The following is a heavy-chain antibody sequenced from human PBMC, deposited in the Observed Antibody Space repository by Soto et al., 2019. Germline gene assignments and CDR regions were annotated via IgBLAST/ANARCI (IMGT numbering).Heavy chain of an antibody. Sequence: ASVKVSCKASGYTFTDYYIHWVRQAPGQGLEWMGWINPNSAGTNYAQKFQGWVTMTRDTSISTAFMELSRLRSDDTAVYYCARDNTTAAARAMDVWGQGTTVTVSS. J-gene: IGHJ6*02. CDR3: ARDNTTAAARAMDV. D-gene: IGHD6-13*01. CDR1: GYTFTDYY. V-gene: IGHV1-2*04. CDR2: INPNSAGT.